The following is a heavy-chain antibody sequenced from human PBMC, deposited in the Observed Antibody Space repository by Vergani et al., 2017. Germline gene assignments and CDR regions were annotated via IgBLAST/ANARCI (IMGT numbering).Heavy chain of an antibody. V-gene: IGHV3-48*01. Sequence: EVQLVESGGGLVQPGGSLRLSCAASGFTFSSYSMNWVRQAPGKGLEWVSYISSSSSTIYYADSVKGRFTISRDNAKNSLYLQMNSLRAEDTAVYYCAREGAAAGVDYWGQGTLVTVSS. J-gene: IGHJ4*02. D-gene: IGHD6-13*01. CDR3: AREGAAAGVDY. CDR2: ISSSSSTI. CDR1: GFTFSSYS.